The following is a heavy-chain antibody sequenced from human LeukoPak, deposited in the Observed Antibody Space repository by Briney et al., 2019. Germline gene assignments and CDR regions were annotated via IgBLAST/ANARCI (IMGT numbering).Heavy chain of an antibody. D-gene: IGHD5-18*01. V-gene: IGHV1-2*02. J-gene: IGHJ4*02. CDR3: ARVRGQLWLFFSY. CDR1: GYTFTGYY. Sequence: ASVKVSCKASGYTFTGYYMHWVRQAPGQGLEWMGWINPNSGGTNYAQKFQGRVTMTRDTSISTAYMELSRLRSDDTAVYYRARVRGQLWLFFSYWGQGTLVTASS. CDR2: INPNSGGT.